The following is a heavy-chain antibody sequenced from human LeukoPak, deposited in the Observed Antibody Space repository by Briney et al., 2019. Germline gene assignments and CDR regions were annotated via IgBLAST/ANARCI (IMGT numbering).Heavy chain of an antibody. J-gene: IGHJ4*02. Sequence: GGSLRLSCAASGFTFSSYSMNWVRQAPGKGLEWVSSISSSSSYIYYADSVKGRFTISRDNAKNSLYLQMNSLRAEDTAVYYCAKYPGIAAAGTTSDFDHWGQGTLVTVSS. CDR2: ISSSSSYI. CDR1: GFTFSSYS. D-gene: IGHD6-13*01. CDR3: AKYPGIAAAGTTSDFDH. V-gene: IGHV3-21*01.